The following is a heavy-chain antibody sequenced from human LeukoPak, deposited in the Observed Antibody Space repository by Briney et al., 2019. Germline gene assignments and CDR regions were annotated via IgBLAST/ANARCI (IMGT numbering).Heavy chain of an antibody. V-gene: IGHV3-30*18. Sequence: GRSLRLSCAASGVTFSNYAMHWVRQAPGKGLDWVASISFDGANKDYADSVKGRFSISRDNSKGTLFLQMSSLRPDDTAVYYCAKEGPNRALHKYFGVDVWGQGTTVIVSS. CDR1: GVTFSNYA. CDR2: ISFDGANK. J-gene: IGHJ6*02. D-gene: IGHD3-10*01. CDR3: AKEGPNRALHKYFGVDV.